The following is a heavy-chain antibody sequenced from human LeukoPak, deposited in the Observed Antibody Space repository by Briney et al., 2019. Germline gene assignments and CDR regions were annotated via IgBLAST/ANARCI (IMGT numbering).Heavy chain of an antibody. V-gene: IGHV3-30*02. CDR1: GFTFSRYG. Sequence: GGSLRLSCAASGFTFSRYGMHWVRQAPGKGLEWVAFIRYDESDKKYKDSVKGRFTISRDNAKNSLYLQMNSLRGDDTAVYYCARAGDVGVVDYWGQGTLVTVSS. J-gene: IGHJ4*02. CDR3: ARAGDVGVVDY. CDR2: IRYDESDK. D-gene: IGHD1-26*01.